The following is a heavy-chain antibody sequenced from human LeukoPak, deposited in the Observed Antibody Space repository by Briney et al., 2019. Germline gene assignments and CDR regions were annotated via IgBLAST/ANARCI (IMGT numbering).Heavy chain of an antibody. J-gene: IGHJ4*02. CDR1: GGSISSNNW. CDR2: IYHSGSP. CDR3: ARVNINNWHSCDY. Sequence: SETLSLTCAVSGGSISSNNWWGWVRQPPGKGLEWIGEIYHSGSPNYNPSLKSRVTISVDKSRNHFSLNLSSVTATDTAVYYCARVNINNWHSCDYWGQGTLVTVSS. V-gene: IGHV4-4*02. D-gene: IGHD1-1*01.